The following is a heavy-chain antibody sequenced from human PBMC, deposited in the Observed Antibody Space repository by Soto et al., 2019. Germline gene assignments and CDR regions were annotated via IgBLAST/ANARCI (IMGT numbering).Heavy chain of an antibody. CDR1: GFTFSSYV. V-gene: IGHV3-30*03. Sequence: GWSLRLSCAAAGFTFSSYVMPWVRQAPGKGLEWVAVISYDGSNKYYADSVKGRFTISRDNSKNTLYLQMNSLRAEDTAVYYCARDFLDSGYDPTNFDYWGQGTLVTVSS. J-gene: IGHJ4*02. D-gene: IGHD5-12*01. CDR2: ISYDGSNK. CDR3: ARDFLDSGYDPTNFDY.